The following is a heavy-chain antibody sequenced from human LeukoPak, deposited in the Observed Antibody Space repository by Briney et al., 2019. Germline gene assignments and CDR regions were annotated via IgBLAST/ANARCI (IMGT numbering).Heavy chain of an antibody. CDR3: ARDVVVVKYGMDV. CDR1: GGSISSGDYY. CDR2: IYYSGST. V-gene: IGHV4-30-4*01. J-gene: IGHJ6*02. D-gene: IGHD2-2*01. Sequence: PSETLSLTCTVSGGSISSGDYYWSWIRQPPGKGLEWIGYIYYSGSTYYNPSLKSRVTISVDTSKNQFSLKLSSVTAADTAVYYCARDVVVVKYGMDVWGQGTTVTVSS.